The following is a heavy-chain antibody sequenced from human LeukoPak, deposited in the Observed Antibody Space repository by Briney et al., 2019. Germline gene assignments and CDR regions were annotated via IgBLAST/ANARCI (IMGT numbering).Heavy chain of an antibody. V-gene: IGHV3-74*01. Sequence: GGSLRLSCEASGFTFSSYWMHWVRQAPGKGLVWVSRISSDGSSTDYADSVKGRFTISRDNAKNTLYLQMNSLRVEDMAVYYCARAWKTSGDHWGQGTQVTVSS. D-gene: IGHD1-1*01. CDR1: GFTFSSYW. CDR2: ISSDGSST. J-gene: IGHJ4*02. CDR3: ARAWKTSGDH.